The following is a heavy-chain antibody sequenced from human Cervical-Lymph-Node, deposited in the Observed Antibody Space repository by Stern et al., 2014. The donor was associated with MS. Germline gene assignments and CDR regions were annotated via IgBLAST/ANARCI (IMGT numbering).Heavy chain of an antibody. CDR2: IDYSGRT. V-gene: IGHV4-61*01. D-gene: IGHD2-2*01. Sequence: VHLVESGPGLVKPSETLSLTCIVSGGSVTSGSHYWSWVRQPPGKALEWIVYIDYSGRTKHNPSLKSRVTTSLDTSNNQFSLRLSSVTAADTAVYYCARVAGHLDTMYLDVWGPGKMVTVSS. J-gene: IGHJ3*01. CDR3: ARVAGHLDTMYLDV. CDR1: GGSVTSGSHY.